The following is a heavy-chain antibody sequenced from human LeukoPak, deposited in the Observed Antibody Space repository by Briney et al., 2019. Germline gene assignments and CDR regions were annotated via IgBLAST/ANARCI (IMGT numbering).Heavy chain of an antibody. J-gene: IGHJ4*02. V-gene: IGHV3-7*01. CDR3: ARDVSGDYDFWSGYYTGFDY. Sequence: PGGSLRLSCAASGFTLSSFAMNWVRQAPGKGLEWVANIKQDGSEKYYVDSVKGRFTISRDNAKNSLYLQMNSLRAEDTAVYYCARDVSGDYDFWSGYYTGFDYWGQGTLVTVSS. CDR1: GFTLSSFA. CDR2: IKQDGSEK. D-gene: IGHD3-3*01.